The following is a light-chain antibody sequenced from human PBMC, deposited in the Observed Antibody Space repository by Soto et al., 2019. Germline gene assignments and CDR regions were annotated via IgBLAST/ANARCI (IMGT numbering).Light chain of an antibody. CDR2: EVT. V-gene: IGLV2-14*01. CDR1: SSDVGRYIF. J-gene: IGLJ3*02. CDR3: DSYTRSNYWE. Sequence: QSALTQPASGSGSPGQSITISCTGTSSDVGRYIFVSWYQQHPGKAPKLIIYEVTNRPSEVSNRFSGSKSGNTASLTIAGLQAEDEGDYCCDSYTRSNYWEFGGGTKGTV.